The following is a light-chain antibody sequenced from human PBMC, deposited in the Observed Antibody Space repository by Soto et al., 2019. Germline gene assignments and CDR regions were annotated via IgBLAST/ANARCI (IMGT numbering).Light chain of an antibody. CDR1: QSVSSSY. CDR3: QQYGSSPKYT. J-gene: IGKJ2*01. Sequence: EIVLTQSPGTLSLSPGERATLSCRASQSVSSSYLAWYQQKPGQAPRLLIYGASSRATGIPDMIIGSWSGTDFTLTISRLEPEDFAVYYCQQYGSSPKYTFGQGTKLEIK. V-gene: IGKV3-20*01. CDR2: GAS.